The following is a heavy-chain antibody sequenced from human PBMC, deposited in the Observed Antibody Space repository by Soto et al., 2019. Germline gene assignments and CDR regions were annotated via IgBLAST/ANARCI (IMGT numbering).Heavy chain of an antibody. D-gene: IGHD2-2*01. Sequence: EVQLVESGGGLVQPGRSLRLSCAAYAFTFGDYAMHWVRQAPEKGLEWVSCISWNSGNIVYVDSVEGRFTISRDNAKNSLYLQMNSLSPEDTAFYYCAKGYTTSCFAHFDFWGQGALVTVSS. J-gene: IGHJ4*02. CDR2: ISWNSGNI. CDR1: AFTFGDYA. CDR3: AKGYTTSCFAHFDF. V-gene: IGHV3-9*01.